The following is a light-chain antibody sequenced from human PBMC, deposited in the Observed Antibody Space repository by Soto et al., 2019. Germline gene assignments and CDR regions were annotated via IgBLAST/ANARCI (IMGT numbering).Light chain of an antibody. CDR1: QGVTNN. CDR3: QQYSNWPPYT. CDR2: GAS. Sequence: EIVMTQSPATLSVSPGERATLSCRASQGVTNNLAWYQQKPGQAPRLLIYGASTRATGIPARFSGSGSGTEFTLTISSLQSEDFAVYYCQQYSNWPPYTFGQGTKLEIK. J-gene: IGKJ2*01. V-gene: IGKV3-15*01.